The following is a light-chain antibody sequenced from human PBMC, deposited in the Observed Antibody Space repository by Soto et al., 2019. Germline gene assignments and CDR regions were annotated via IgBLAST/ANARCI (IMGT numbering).Light chain of an antibody. CDR2: DAS. V-gene: IGKV1-33*01. CDR3: QQYDNIPRT. Sequence: DIQMTQSPSSLSASVGDRVTITCQASQEISNHLNWYQQKAGKAPKLLIYDASNLETGVPSRFSGSGSGTDFTFTISSLQPEDIATYYCQQYDNIPRTFGQGTKVEIK. J-gene: IGKJ1*01. CDR1: QEISNH.